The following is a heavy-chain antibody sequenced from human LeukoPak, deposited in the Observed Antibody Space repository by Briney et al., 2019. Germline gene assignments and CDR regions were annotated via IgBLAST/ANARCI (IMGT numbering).Heavy chain of an antibody. Sequence: GGSLRLSCAASGFTLSNYWMHWVRQAPGEGLVWVSRVDPDGTTTNYADSVTGRFTTSRDNAKNTLYLQMNSLRAEDTAVYYCAQTTVTSSWGQGTLVTVSS. CDR2: VDPDGTTT. J-gene: IGHJ5*02. CDR1: GFTLSNYW. D-gene: IGHD4-17*01. V-gene: IGHV3-74*01. CDR3: AQTTVTSS.